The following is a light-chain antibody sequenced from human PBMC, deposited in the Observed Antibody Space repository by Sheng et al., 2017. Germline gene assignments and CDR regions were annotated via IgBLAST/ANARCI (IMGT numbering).Light chain of an antibody. Sequence: DIQLTQSPSTLSAFVGDRVIITCRASQTIYSYLAWYQQKPGKAPKLLIYDASNLEAGVPSRFSGSGSGTDFTITISSLQPEDFATYYCQHTGTFGQGTKLEIK. CDR3: QHTGT. CDR1: QTIYSY. CDR2: DAS. J-gene: IGKJ2*02. V-gene: IGKV1-33*01.